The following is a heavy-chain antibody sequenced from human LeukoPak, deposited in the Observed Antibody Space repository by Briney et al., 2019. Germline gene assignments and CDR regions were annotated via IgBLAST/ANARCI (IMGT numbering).Heavy chain of an antibody. D-gene: IGHD6-13*01. J-gene: IGHJ4*02. V-gene: IGHV3-21*01. CDR1: GFTFSSYS. CDR2: ISSSSSYI. Sequence: WGSLRLSCAASGFTFSSYSMNWVRQAPGKGREWVSSISSSSSYIYYADSVKGRFTISRDNAKNSLYLQMNSLRAEDTAVYYCARDPRIAAAADPYWGQGTLVTVSS. CDR3: ARDPRIAAAADPY.